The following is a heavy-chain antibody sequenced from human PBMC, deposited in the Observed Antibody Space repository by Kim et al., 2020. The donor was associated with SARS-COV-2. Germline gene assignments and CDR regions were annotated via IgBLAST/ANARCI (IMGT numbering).Heavy chain of an antibody. J-gene: IGHJ2*01. Sequence: GGSLRLSCAASGFTFSSYAMHWVRQAPGKGLEWVAVISYDGSNKYYADSVKGRFTISRDNSKNTLYLQMNSLRAEDTAVYYCARDASRTLLTGYYISWYFELWGRSTLVSVSS. CDR2: ISYDGSNK. V-gene: IGHV3-30*04. D-gene: IGHD3-9*01. CDR3: ARDASRTLLTGYYISWYFEL. CDR1: GFTFSSYA.